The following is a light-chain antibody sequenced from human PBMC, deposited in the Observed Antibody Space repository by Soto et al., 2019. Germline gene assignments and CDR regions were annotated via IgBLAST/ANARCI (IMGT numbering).Light chain of an antibody. CDR1: QSINNRY. Sequence: EIVLTQSPGTLSLSPGERATLSCRASQSINNRYLAWYQQKPGQAPRLLIYGASSRATGIPDRFSGSGSGTDFTLTISRLEPEDFAVYYCQLFGSSPGFTFGPGTKVDMK. J-gene: IGKJ3*01. CDR2: GAS. V-gene: IGKV3-20*01. CDR3: QLFGSSPGFT.